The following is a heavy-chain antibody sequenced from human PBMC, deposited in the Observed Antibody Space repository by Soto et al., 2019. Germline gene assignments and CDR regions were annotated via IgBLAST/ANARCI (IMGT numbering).Heavy chain of an antibody. Sequence: PSETLSLTCTVSGGSITHGGFSWSWIRQSPGKGLEWIGYTGHLENTYFHPTFKSRLTMSIDRSKNQFSLNLSSVTAADRAVYYCARGGGNDPFDSWGQGVLVTVSS. CDR1: GGSITHGGFS. D-gene: IGHD5-12*01. J-gene: IGHJ4*02. CDR3: ARGGGNDPFDS. CDR2: TGHLENT. V-gene: IGHV4-30-2*06.